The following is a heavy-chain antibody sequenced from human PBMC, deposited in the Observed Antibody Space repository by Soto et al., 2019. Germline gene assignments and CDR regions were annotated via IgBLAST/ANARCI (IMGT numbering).Heavy chain of an antibody. D-gene: IGHD3-16*02. Sequence: GGSLRLSCAASGFTFSSYSMNWVRQAPGKGLEWVSYINSSSSTIYYADSVKGRFTISRDNAKNSLYLQMNSLRDEDTAVYYCARGEGDYVWGSYRTYNWFDPWGQGTLVTVSS. CDR2: INSSSSTI. CDR3: ARGEGDYVWGSYRTYNWFDP. CDR1: GFTFSSYS. V-gene: IGHV3-48*02. J-gene: IGHJ5*02.